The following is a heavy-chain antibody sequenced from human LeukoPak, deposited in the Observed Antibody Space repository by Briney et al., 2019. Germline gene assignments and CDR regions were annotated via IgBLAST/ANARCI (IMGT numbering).Heavy chain of an antibody. CDR2: IYHSGST. V-gene: IGHV4-30-2*01. J-gene: IGHJ4*02. Sequence: SETLSLTCTVSGGSISSGGYYWSWIRQPPGKGLEWIGYIYHSGSTYYNPSLKSRVTISVDRSKSQFSLKLSSVTAADTAVYYCARTSSGSSGWLHWGQGTLVTVSS. CDR3: ARTSSGSSGWLH. CDR1: GGSISSGGYY. D-gene: IGHD6-19*01.